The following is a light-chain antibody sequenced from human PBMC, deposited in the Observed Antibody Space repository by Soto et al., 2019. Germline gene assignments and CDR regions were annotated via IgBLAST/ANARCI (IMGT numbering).Light chain of an antibody. CDR3: QSADSSGRV. Sequence: SYELTQPPSVSVSPGQTARITCSGDALQKQYAYWYQQKPGQAPVLVIYKDSERPSGIPERFSGSSSGTTVTLTISGVQAEDEADYYCQSADSSGRVFGGGTKLTVL. V-gene: IGLV3-25*03. J-gene: IGLJ3*02. CDR2: KDS. CDR1: ALQKQY.